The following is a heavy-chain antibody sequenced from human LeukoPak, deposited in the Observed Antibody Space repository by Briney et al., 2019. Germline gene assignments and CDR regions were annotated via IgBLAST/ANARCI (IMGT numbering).Heavy chain of an antibody. V-gene: IGHV3-53*01. Sequence: PGGSLRLSCAASGFTVSSNYINWVRQAPGKGLEWVSVLYSGGDTYYADSVKGRFTISRDNAKNSLYLQMSNLRAEDTAVYFCARGGGLDVWGQGATVTVSS. CDR1: GFTVSSNY. CDR3: ARGGGLDV. CDR2: LYSGGDT. J-gene: IGHJ6*02. D-gene: IGHD3-16*01.